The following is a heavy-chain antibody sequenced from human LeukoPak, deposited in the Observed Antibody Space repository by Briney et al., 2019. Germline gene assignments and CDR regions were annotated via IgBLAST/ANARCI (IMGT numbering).Heavy chain of an antibody. V-gene: IGHV4-39*07. D-gene: IGHD3-22*01. CDR1: GGSISSSSYY. CDR3: ARVSPYYDSSGYQGIHFDY. CDR2: IYYSGST. Sequence: PSETLSLTCTVSGGSISSSSYYWGWIRQPPGKGLEWIGSIYYSGSTYYNPSLKSRVTISVDTSKNQFSLKLSSVTAADTAVYYCARVSPYYDSSGYQGIHFDYWGQGTLVTVSS. J-gene: IGHJ4*02.